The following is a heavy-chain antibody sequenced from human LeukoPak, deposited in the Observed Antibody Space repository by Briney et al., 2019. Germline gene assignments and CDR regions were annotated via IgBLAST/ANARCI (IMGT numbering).Heavy chain of an antibody. CDR3: ARRKTGYYDSSGYRMGFDP. V-gene: IGHV4-39*01. J-gene: IGHJ5*02. CDR1: GGSISSSSYY. Sequence: SETLSLTCTVSGGSISSSSYYWGWIRQPPGKGLEWIGSIYYSGSTYYNPSLKSRVTISVDTSKNQFSLKLSSVTAAVTAVYYCARRKTGYYDSSGYRMGFDPWGQGTLVTVSS. D-gene: IGHD3-22*01. CDR2: IYYSGST.